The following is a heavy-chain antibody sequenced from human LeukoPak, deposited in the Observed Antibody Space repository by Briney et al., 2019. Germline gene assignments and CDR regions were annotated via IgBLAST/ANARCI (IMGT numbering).Heavy chain of an antibody. CDR2: IIPILNIP. D-gene: IGHD1-1*01. V-gene: IGHV1-69*04. J-gene: IGHJ6*02. CDR3: AREKMEVGYYGLDV. Sequence: SVKVSCKASGGTFDNSAINWVRQAPGQGLEWMGRIIPILNIPNYAQKLQGRVTIAADKSTSTAYMGLSSLRSDDTAVYYCAREKMEVGYYGLDVWGQGTTVTASS. CDR1: GGTFDNSA.